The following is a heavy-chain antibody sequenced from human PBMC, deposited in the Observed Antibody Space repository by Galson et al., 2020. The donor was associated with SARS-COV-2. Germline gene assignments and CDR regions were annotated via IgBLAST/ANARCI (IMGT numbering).Heavy chain of an antibody. V-gene: IGHV4-39*01. D-gene: IGHD6-19*01. CDR1: GDPITSRRSY. CDR2: MYYPGIS. CDR3: GRRGSGSYGGRLFDH. J-gene: IGHJ4*02. Sequence: KSSATLSLTCTVPGDPITSRRSYWGWIRQPPGEGLEWIVSMYYPGISYNNPSLKSRVTISGDTSRNQFSLKMTSVTAADTAVYDGGRRGSGSYGGRLFDHWGRGTLVIVSS.